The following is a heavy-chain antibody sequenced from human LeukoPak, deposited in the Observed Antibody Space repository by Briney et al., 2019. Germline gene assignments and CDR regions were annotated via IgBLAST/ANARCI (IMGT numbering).Heavy chain of an antibody. CDR2: IYYTGST. V-gene: IGHV4-59*01. Sequence: SETLSLTCTVSGGSINSYYWSWIRQPPGEGLEWIGYIYYTGSTKYNPSLKSRVTMSVDTSKNQFSLRLTSVTAADTAEYYCARSRTTSSSVDYWGQGILVTVSS. CDR3: ARSRTTSSSVDY. J-gene: IGHJ4*02. CDR1: GGSINSYY. D-gene: IGHD2/OR15-2a*01.